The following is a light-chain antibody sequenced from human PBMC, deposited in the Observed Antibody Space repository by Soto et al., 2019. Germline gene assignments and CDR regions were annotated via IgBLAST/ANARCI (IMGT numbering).Light chain of an antibody. CDR2: ASS. V-gene: IGKV1-6*01. CDR3: LQLYNFSWT. Sequence: AIRMTQSPSSLSASVGDRVTMSCRASQGIRNDLAWYQQKAGKAPKLLIFASSNLQSGVPSRFSGSGSGTDFTLSISRLQPEDFATYYCLQLYNFSWTFRQGTKVDMK. J-gene: IGKJ1*01. CDR1: QGIRND.